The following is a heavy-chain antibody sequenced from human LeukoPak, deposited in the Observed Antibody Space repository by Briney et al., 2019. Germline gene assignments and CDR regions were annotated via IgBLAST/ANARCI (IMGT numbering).Heavy chain of an antibody. D-gene: IGHD2-15*01. CDR1: RYSFSSYW. Sequence: GESLKISCKGLRYSFSSYWIGWVRQMPGKGLEWMGIIHPGESDIRYSPSFQGQVTISADKSISTAYLQWSSLKASDTAMYFCARPYCSGSDCYSPPDYWGQGTLVSVSS. J-gene: IGHJ4*02. CDR3: ARPYCSGSDCYSPPDY. CDR2: IHPGESDI. V-gene: IGHV5-51*01.